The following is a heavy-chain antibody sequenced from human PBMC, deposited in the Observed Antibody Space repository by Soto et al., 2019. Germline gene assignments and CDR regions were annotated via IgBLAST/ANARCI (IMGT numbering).Heavy chain of an antibody. CDR3: ASRQRFSDSLDP. D-gene: IGHD3-3*01. V-gene: IGHV4-4*07. CDR1: GGAISGYY. J-gene: IGHJ5*02. CDR2: IYSSGGT. Sequence: PSETLSLTCTVSGGAISGYYWTWIRQTAGKGLEWIGRIYSSGGTKYNPSLKNRVDMSLDMSKNQFSLRLRSVTAADTAVYYCASRQRFSDSLDPCGQGPLVTVSS.